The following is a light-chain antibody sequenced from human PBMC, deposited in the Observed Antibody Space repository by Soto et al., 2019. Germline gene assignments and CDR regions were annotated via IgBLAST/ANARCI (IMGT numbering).Light chain of an antibody. CDR3: RHTYSGLLC. CDR2: AAS. V-gene: IGKV1-39*01. Sequence: DIQMTQSPSSLSASVGDRVTITCRASLPISNYLAWYQQKPGKAPKLLIYAASNFQSGVPSRFSGIGSGTDFTLRISSLQAEDFRPDYCRHTYSGLLCFGGRTRVDI. J-gene: IGKJ4*01. CDR1: LPISNY.